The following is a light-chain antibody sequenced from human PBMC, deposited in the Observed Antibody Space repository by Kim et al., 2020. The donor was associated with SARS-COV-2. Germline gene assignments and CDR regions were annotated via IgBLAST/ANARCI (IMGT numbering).Light chain of an antibody. CDR1: QSVSSY. Sequence: SPRERATLSCRASQSVSSYLAWYQQKPGQAPRLLIYDASNRAAGIPARISGSGSGTDFTLTISSLEPEDFAVYFCQQRSHWPPITFGQGTRLEIK. CDR3: QQRSHWPPIT. J-gene: IGKJ5*01. V-gene: IGKV3-11*01. CDR2: DAS.